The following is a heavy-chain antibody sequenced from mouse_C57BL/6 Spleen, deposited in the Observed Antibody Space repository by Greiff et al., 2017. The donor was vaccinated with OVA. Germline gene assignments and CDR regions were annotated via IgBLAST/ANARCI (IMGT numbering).Heavy chain of an antibody. CDR2: ISYDGSN. Sequence: DVQLQESGPGLVKPSQSLSLTCSVTGYSITSGYYWNWIRQFPGNKLEWMGYISYDGSNNYNPSLKNRISITRDTSKNQFFLKLNSVTTEDTATYYCARLLPYWYFDVWGTGTTVTVSS. V-gene: IGHV3-6*01. CDR1: GYSITSGYY. J-gene: IGHJ1*03. D-gene: IGHD1-1*01. CDR3: ARLLPYWYFDV.